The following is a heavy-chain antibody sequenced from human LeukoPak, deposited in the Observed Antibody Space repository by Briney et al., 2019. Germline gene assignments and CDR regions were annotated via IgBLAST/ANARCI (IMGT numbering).Heavy chain of an antibody. Sequence: SETLSLTCTVSGGSISSSSYYWGWIRQPPGKGLEWIGSIYYSGSTHYNPSLKSRVTISVDTSKNQFSLKLSSVTAADTAVYYCARVLLRNWFDPWGQGTLVTVSS. CDR1: GGSISSSSYY. CDR2: IYYSGST. J-gene: IGHJ5*02. V-gene: IGHV4-39*07. CDR3: ARVLLRNWFDP.